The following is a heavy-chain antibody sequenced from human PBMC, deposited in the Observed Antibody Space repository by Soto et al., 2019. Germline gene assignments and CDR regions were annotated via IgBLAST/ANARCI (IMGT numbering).Heavy chain of an antibody. V-gene: IGHV5-51*01. CDR2: IYPGDSDT. D-gene: IGHD3-22*01. J-gene: IGHJ4*02. CDR3: VSNYYDSSGYYYVLGY. CDR1: GYSFTSYW. Sequence: EVQLVQSGAEVKKPGESLKISCKGSGYSFTSYWIGWVRQMPGKGLEWMGIIYPGDSDTRYSPSFQGQVTISADKSISTAYLQWSSLKASDTAMYYCVSNYYDSSGYYYVLGYWGQGTLVTVSS.